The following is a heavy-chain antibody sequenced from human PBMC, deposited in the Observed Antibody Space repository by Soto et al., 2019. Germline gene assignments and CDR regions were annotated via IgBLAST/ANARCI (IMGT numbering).Heavy chain of an antibody. CDR1: GFTFSSYS. J-gene: IGHJ6*03. V-gene: IGHV3-21*01. D-gene: IGHD4-17*01. CDR3: ARGWDYDYYYYYMDV. CDR2: VSSSSSYI. Sequence: GGSLRLSCAASGFTFSSYSMNWVRQAPGKGLEWVSSVSSSSSYIYYADSVKGRFTISRDNAKNSLYLQMNSLRAEDTAVYYCARGWDYDYYYYYMDVWGKGTTVTVSS.